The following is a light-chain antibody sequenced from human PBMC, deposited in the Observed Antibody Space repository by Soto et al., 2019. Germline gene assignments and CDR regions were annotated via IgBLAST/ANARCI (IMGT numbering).Light chain of an antibody. CDR2: LNN. CDR1: SSNIGSYS. J-gene: IGLJ3*02. V-gene: IGLV1-44*01. CDR3: AAWDVSLNGWV. Sequence: QSVLTQPPSASGTPGQSVTISCSGTSSNIGSYSVHWYQHLPGTAPKRLIYLNNQRPSGVPDRFSGSKSGASASLAISGLQFEDEAEYYCAAWDVSLNGWVFGGGTKLTVL.